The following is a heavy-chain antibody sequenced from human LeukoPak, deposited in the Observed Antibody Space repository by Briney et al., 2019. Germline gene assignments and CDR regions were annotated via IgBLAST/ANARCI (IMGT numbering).Heavy chain of an antibody. D-gene: IGHD2-2*01. Sequence: GASVKVSCKASGGTFSSYAISWVRQAPGQGLEWMGGIIPIFGTANYAQKFQGRVTITTDESTSTAYMELSSLKSEDTAVYYCARALPAAKGLGSYYYMDVWGKGTTVTVSS. CDR2: IIPIFGTA. V-gene: IGHV1-69*05. CDR3: ARALPAAKGLGSYYYMDV. J-gene: IGHJ6*03. CDR1: GGTFSSYA.